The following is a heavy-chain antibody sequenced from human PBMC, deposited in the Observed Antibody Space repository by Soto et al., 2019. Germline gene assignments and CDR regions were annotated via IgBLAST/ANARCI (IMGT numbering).Heavy chain of an antibody. J-gene: IGHJ5*02. D-gene: IGHD1-26*01. CDR1: GGSISSYY. Sequence: QVQLQESGPGLVKPSETLSLTCTVSGGSISSYYWSWIRQPPGKGLEWIGYIYYSGSTNYNPSPKSRVTRSLDTSTNQCSPKPSSVTAADTAVYYCASGYSGSRSFDPWGHGTLVTVSS. V-gene: IGHV4-59*01. CDR2: IYYSGST. CDR3: ASGYSGSRSFDP.